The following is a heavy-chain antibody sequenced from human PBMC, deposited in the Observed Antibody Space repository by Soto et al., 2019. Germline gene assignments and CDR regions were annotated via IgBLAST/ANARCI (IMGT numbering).Heavy chain of an antibody. CDR2: ISWNSGSI. CDR1: GFTFDDYA. J-gene: IGHJ4*02. V-gene: IGHV3-9*01. CDR3: TSGRGYNILTGYYPYFDY. Sequence: EVQLVESGGGLVQPGRSLRLSCAVSGFTFDDYAMHWVRQAPGKGLEWVSGISWNSGSIGYADTVRGRFNISRDNAKNSLYLQMNSLRAEDTALYYCTSGRGYNILTGYYPYFDYWGQGTLVTVSS. D-gene: IGHD3-9*01.